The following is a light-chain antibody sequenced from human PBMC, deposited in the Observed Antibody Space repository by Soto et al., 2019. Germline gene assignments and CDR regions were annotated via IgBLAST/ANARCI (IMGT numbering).Light chain of an antibody. Sequence: DIQLTQSPSFLSASVGDGITITCGASQGISSYLAWYQQKPGKAPKLLIHTASTLQSGVPSRFSGSGAGTEFTLTISSLQPEDFATYYCQQRNSYPITFGQGTRLEIK. J-gene: IGKJ5*01. CDR2: TAS. CDR3: QQRNSYPIT. CDR1: QGISSY. V-gene: IGKV1-9*01.